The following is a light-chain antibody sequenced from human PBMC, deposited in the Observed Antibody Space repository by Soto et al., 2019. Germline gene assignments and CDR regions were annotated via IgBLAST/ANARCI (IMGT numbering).Light chain of an antibody. V-gene: IGKV3-20*01. CDR2: GST. CDR1: QSVSNNY. J-gene: IGKJ2*01. CDR3: QQYGSSPPYT. Sequence: EVVLTQSPGTLSLSPVETATLSCRASQSVSNNYLAWYQQKPGQSPKLLIFGSTDRATGIPDRFSGSGSGTDFTLTISRLEPEDFAVYYCQQYGSSPPYTFGQGTKLEIK.